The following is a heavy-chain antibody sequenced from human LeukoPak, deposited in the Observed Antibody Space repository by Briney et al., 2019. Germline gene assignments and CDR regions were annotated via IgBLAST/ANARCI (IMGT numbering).Heavy chain of an antibody. V-gene: IGHV4-4*02. CDR1: GDSISSSNW. J-gene: IGHJ3*02. D-gene: IGHD1-26*01. CDR3: ARRSYYVPFDI. CDR2: IYHSGST. Sequence: NPSGTLSLTCAVSGDSISSSNWWSWVRQPPGKGLEWIGEIYHSGSTNYNPSLQSRVTISVDTSKNQFSLKLSSVTAADTAVYYCARRSYYVPFDISGQGTMVTVSS.